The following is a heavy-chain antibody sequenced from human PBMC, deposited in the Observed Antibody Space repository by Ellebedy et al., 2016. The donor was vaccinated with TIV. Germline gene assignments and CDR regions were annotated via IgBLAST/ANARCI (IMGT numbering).Heavy chain of an antibody. Sequence: ASVTVSCXASGYTFTGYYMHWVRQAPGQGLEWMGWINPNSGGTNYAQKFQGRVTMTRDTSISTAYMELSSLRSEDTAVYYCAALDIVATIKVAGPASVLAPSAKYYYYYYYMDVWGKGTTVTVSS. CDR1: GYTFTGYY. D-gene: IGHD5-12*01. J-gene: IGHJ6*03. V-gene: IGHV1-2*02. CDR3: AALDIVATIKVAGPASVLAPSAKYYYYYYYMDV. CDR2: INPNSGGT.